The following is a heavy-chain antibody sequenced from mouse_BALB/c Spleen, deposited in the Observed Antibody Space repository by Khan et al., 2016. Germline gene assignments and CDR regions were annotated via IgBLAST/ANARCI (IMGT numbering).Heavy chain of an antibody. CDR1: GFNIKDYY. J-gene: IGHJ4*01. D-gene: IGHD1-3*01. CDR2: IDPENGDT. V-gene: IGHV14-4*02. Sequence: VQLKQSGAELVRSGASVKLSCTPSGFNIKDYYIHWVKQRPEQGLEWIGWIDPENGDTEYAPKFQGKATMTAAKSSHTAYLQLSRLTSEDTAVSYCNAGDNYVVNYAMNYWGQGTSLTVAS. CDR3: NAGDNYVVNYAMNY.